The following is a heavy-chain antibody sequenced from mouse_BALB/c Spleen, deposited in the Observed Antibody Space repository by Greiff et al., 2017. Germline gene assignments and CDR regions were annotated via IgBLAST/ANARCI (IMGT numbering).Heavy chain of an antibody. D-gene: IGHD2-14*01. CDR3: ARRRRSYAMDY. J-gene: IGHJ4*01. CDR2: IYWDDDK. Sequence: QVTLKVCGPGILQPSQTLSLTCSFSGFSLSTSGMGVSWIRQPSGKGLEWLAHIYWDDDKRYNPSLKSRLTISKDTSRNQVFLKITSVDTADTATYYCARRRRSYAMDYWGQGTSVTVSS. V-gene: IGHV8-12*01. CDR1: GFSLSTSGMG.